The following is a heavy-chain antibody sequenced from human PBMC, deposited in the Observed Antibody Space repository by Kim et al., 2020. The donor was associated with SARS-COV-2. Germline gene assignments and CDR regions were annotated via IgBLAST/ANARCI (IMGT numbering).Heavy chain of an antibody. V-gene: IGHV4-31*03. CDR3: ARGQPLDY. CDR1: GGSIRSGGKF. D-gene: IGHD2-2*01. Sequence: SETLSLTCSVSGGSIRSGGKFWTWIRQPPAKGLEWIGYISYSGNSHYSPSLRSRVSISLHTSENQFSLELTSVTAADTAVYYCARGQPLDYWGQGILVT. J-gene: IGHJ4*02. CDR2: ISYSGNS.